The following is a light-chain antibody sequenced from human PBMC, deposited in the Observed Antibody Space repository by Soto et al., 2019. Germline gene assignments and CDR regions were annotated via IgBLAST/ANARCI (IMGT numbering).Light chain of an antibody. CDR3: AAWDDSLIGVV. CDR2: SND. V-gene: IGLV1-44*01. J-gene: IGLJ2*01. CDR1: GSNIGSNT. Sequence: QSVLTQPPSASGTPGQRVTISCSGSGSNIGSNTVNWYQQLPGTAPKLLIYSNDQRPSGVPDRFSGSKSGTSASLAISGLQSADEADYYCAAWDDSLIGVVFGGGTKLTVL.